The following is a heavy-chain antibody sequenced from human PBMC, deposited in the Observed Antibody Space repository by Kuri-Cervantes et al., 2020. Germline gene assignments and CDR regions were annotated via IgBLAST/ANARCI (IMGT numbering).Heavy chain of an antibody. CDR3: ARAPSIAVAGIVYYYYGMDV. V-gene: IGHV1-18*01. Sequence: ASVKVSCKASGYTLTSYGISWVRQAPGQGLEWMGWISAYNGNTNYAQKLQGRVTMTTDTSTSTAYMELRSLRSDDTAVYYCARAPSIAVAGIVYYYYGMDVWGQGTTVTVSS. CDR2: ISAYNGNT. CDR1: GYTLTSYG. D-gene: IGHD6-19*01. J-gene: IGHJ6*02.